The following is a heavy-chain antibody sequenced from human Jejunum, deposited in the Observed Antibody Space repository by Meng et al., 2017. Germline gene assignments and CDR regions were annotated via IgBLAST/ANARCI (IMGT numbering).Heavy chain of an antibody. Sequence: SETLSLTCTVSGGSISTYYWSWIRQPPGKGLEWLGYVYYTGSANYNPSLKSRVTMSVDTSRNQFSLEVTSVTAADTAVYYCARGSQYPEYWYDPWGQGTLVTVSS. CDR3: ARGSQYPEYWYDP. CDR1: GGSISTYY. V-gene: IGHV4-59*01. J-gene: IGHJ5*02. CDR2: VYYTGSA. D-gene: IGHD1-14*01.